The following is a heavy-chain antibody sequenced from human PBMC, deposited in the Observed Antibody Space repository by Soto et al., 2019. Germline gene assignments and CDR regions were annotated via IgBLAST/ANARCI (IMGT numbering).Heavy chain of an antibody. Sequence: ASVKVSCKASGYTFTGYYMHWVRQAPGQGLEWMGWINPNSGGTNYAQKFQGWVTMTRDTSISTAYMELSRLRSDDTAVYYCARAGSYDFWSGYYDAFDIWGQGTMVTVSS. V-gene: IGHV1-2*04. J-gene: IGHJ3*02. CDR2: INPNSGGT. CDR3: ARAGSYDFWSGYYDAFDI. CDR1: GYTFTGYY. D-gene: IGHD3-3*01.